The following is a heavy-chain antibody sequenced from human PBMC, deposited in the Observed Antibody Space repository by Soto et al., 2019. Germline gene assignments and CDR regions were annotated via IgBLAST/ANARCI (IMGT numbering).Heavy chain of an antibody. CDR3: VHFRDNYVFDI. V-gene: IGHV4-39*01. J-gene: IGHJ3*02. Sequence: SDTLSLTCTVSCGSISSSSYYWVGVRQPPGKGLEWIGIIYYSGSTNYSPSLKSRVTISVDTSRNQFSLKLYSLTAADTAVYYCVHFRDNYVFDIWGQGTMVTVSS. CDR2: IYYSGST. D-gene: IGHD1-1*01. CDR1: CGSISSSSYY.